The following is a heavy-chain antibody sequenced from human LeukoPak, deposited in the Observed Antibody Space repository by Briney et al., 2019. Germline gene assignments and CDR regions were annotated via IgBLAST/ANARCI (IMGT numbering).Heavy chain of an antibody. D-gene: IGHD1-26*01. CDR2: ISSSGSTI. CDR3: ARDRLVAAGYYWFDP. V-gene: IGHV3-48*03. J-gene: IGHJ5*02. CDR1: GFTFSSYE. Sequence: GGSLRLSCAASGFTFSSYEMNWVRQAPGKGLEWVSYISSSGSTIYYADSVKGRFTISRDNAKNSLYLQMNSLRVEDTAVYYCARDRLVAAGYYWFDPWGQGTLVTVSS.